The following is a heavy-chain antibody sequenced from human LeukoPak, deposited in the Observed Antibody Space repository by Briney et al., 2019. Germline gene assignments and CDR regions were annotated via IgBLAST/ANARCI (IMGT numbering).Heavy chain of an antibody. Sequence: PGGSLRLSCAPSGFTFSNYWMHWVRQAPGKGLVWVSRINYDGSTTTYADSVKGRFTISRDNAKNTLYLQMNSLRADDTALYYCARSHSSSSGLFDSWGQGTLVTVSS. J-gene: IGHJ4*02. D-gene: IGHD6-6*01. CDR1: GFTFSNYW. V-gene: IGHV3-74*01. CDR2: INYDGSTT. CDR3: ARSHSSSSGLFDS.